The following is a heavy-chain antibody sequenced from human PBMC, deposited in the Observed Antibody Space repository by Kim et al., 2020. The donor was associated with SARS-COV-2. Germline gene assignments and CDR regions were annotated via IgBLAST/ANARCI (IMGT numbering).Heavy chain of an antibody. D-gene: IGHD6-6*01. CDR3: ARDYSSSSHFDY. CDR2: ISYDGSKK. V-gene: IGHV3-30-3*01. Sequence: GGSLRLSCAASGFTFSSYAMHWVRQAPGKGLEWVAVISYDGSKKYYADSVKGRFTISRDNSKNTLYLQMNSLRAEDTAVYYCARDYSSSSHFDYWGQGTLVTVSS. J-gene: IGHJ4*02. CDR1: GFTFSSYA.